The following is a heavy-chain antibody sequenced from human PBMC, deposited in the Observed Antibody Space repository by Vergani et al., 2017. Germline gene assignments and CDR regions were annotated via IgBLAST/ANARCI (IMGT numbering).Heavy chain of an antibody. V-gene: IGHV5-51*01. CDR2: IYPGDSDT. CDR3: AXHNEQWLGGVYYYYGMDV. D-gene: IGHD6-19*01. J-gene: IGHJ6*02. CDR1: GYSFTSYW. Sequence: EVQLVQSGAEVKKPGESLKISCKGSGYSFTSYWIGWVRQMPGKGLEWMGIIYPGDSDTRYSPSFQGQVTISADKSISTAYLQWSSLKASDTAMYYCAXHNEQWLGGVYYYYGMDVWGQGTTVTVSS.